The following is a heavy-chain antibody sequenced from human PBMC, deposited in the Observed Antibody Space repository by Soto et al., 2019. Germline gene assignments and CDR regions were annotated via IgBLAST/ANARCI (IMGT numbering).Heavy chain of an antibody. CDR2: ISAYNGNT. J-gene: IGHJ6*02. Sequence: ASVKGACKASGYTFTRDGSSWGRQAHGQGLEWMGWISAYNGNTNYAQKLQGRVTMTTDTSTSTAYMELRSLRSDDTAVYYCARDRMGIQLYSGDYYYYGMDVWGQGTTVTVSS. CDR1: GYTFTRDG. V-gene: IGHV1-18*01. CDR3: ARDRMGIQLYSGDYYYYGMDV. D-gene: IGHD5-18*01.